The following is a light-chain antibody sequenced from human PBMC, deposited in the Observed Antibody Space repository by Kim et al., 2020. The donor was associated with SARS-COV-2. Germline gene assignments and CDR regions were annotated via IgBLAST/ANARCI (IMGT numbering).Light chain of an antibody. CDR1: SSHIGSYDS. J-gene: IGLJ3*02. Sequence: GQSITISCTGTSSHIGSYDSVSWYHQHPGKAPKLIIYDVRNRPSGVSSHFSGSKSGNTASLTISGLQAEDEADYYCSSYTSSTTWVFGGGTQLTVL. CDR2: DVR. V-gene: IGLV2-14*03. CDR3: SSYTSSTTWV.